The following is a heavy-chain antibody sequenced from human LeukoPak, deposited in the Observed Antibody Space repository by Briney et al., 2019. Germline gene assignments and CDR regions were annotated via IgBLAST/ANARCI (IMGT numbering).Heavy chain of an antibody. CDR2: IYYSGST. D-gene: IGHD5-18*01. J-gene: IGHJ4*02. CDR1: SDSISSYY. V-gene: IGHV4-59*01. Sequence: PSETLSLTCTVSSDSISSYYWSWIRQPPGKGLEWIGYIYYSGSTNYNPSLKSRVTISVDTSKNQFSLKLSSVTAADTAVYYCARVGDYSYGNYWGQGTLVTVSS. CDR3: ARVGDYSYGNY.